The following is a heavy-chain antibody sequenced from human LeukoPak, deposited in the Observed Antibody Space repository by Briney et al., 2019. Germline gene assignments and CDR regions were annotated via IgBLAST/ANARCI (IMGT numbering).Heavy chain of an antibody. Sequence: GRSLRLPCAASGFTFDDYAMHWVRQAPGKGLEWVSGISWNSGSIGYADSVKGRFTISRDNAKNSLYLQMNSLRAEDTALYYCVKAKGTYTLYYFDYWGQGTLVTVSS. CDR1: GFTFDDYA. CDR3: VKAKGTYTLYYFDY. J-gene: IGHJ4*02. V-gene: IGHV3-9*01. D-gene: IGHD1-1*01. CDR2: ISWNSGSI.